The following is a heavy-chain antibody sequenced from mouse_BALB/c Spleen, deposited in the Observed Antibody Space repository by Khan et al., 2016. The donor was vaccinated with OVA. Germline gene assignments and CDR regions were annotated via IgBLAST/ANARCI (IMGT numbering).Heavy chain of an antibody. CDR2: IFPGTGTT. CDR3: ARGFFVNYECAY. V-gene: IGHV1S132*01. J-gene: IGHJ3*01. D-gene: IGHD2-1*01. Sequence: QVQLQQSGTELVKPGASVKLSCKTSGYTFTSYWIQWVKQRPGQGLEWIGQIFPGTGTTYYNENFKGTATLTIDTSSTTAYMQLSSLTSEDSAVYFCARGFFVNYECAYWGQGTLGTVSA. CDR1: GYTFTSYW.